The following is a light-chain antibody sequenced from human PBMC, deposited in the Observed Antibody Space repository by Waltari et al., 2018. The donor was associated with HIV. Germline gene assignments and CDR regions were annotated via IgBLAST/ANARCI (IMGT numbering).Light chain of an antibody. V-gene: IGKV1-39*01. CDR3: QQTYAFPRT. CDR2: GAS. J-gene: IGKJ1*01. Sequence: DIQLTQSPPSLHASVGDRVTLTCLASQSISTYVNWHQQKTGRAPSLLIFGASNVQTGVPSRFSGSGSGTLFSLTISALQPEDYATYFCQQTYAFPRTFGQGTTV. CDR1: QSISTY.